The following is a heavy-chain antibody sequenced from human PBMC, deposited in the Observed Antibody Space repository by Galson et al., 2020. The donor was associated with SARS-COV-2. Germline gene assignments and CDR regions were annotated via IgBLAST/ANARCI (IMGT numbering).Heavy chain of an antibody. V-gene: IGHV4-30-4*01. D-gene: IGHD4-17*01. Sequence: SETLSLTCTVSGDSISSDDFYWSWIRQTPGTGLDWIGDIHSSGNTYYNPSLMSRGSISVDTSKNQFSLRLNSVTAADTAVYFCARTSSTATREYYFDYWGQGTLVSVSS. CDR3: ARTSSTATREYYFDY. J-gene: IGHJ4*02. CDR1: GDSISSDDFY. CDR2: IHSSGNT.